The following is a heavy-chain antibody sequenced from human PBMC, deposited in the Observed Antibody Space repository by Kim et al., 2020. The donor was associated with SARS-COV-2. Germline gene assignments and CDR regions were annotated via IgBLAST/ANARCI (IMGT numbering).Heavy chain of an antibody. CDR2: DGSNK. CDR3: AKDTFGY. V-gene: IGHV3-30*02. J-gene: IGHJ4*02. Sequence: DGSNKYYADSVKGRFTISRDNSKNTLYLQMNSLRAEDTAVYYCAKDTFGYWGQGTLVTVSS.